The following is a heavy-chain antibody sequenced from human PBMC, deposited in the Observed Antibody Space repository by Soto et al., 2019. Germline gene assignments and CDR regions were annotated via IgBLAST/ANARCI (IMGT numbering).Heavy chain of an antibody. D-gene: IGHD3-22*01. V-gene: IGHV3-30*18. CDR2: IGFDGSVS. CDR3: AKEFRHDNWFFEH. J-gene: IGHJ4*02. Sequence: PGGSVRQTFAVSGFAYSSHGMHRERQAPGKGLEWVAVIGFDGSVSHYTDSVKGRFTVSRDNSKNTLYLQMNSLRAEDTAVYYCAKEFRHDNWFFEHWGQGTLVTVSS. CDR1: GFAYSSHG.